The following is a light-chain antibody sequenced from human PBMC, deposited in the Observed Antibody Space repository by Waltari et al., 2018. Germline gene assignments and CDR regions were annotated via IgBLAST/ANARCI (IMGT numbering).Light chain of an antibody. Sequence: QSALTQPASVSGSPGQSITISCTGTSSDIGGYNYVSWFQQHPGRVPKHIIYNVNKQPSGDVKRFSGSKPGNAAYLTISGVEAEEKAEYYCRSYRRSSTLVFGAGTKLTV. V-gene: IGLV2-14*03. J-gene: IGLJ3*02. CDR2: NVN. CDR3: RSYRRSSTLV. CDR1: SSDIGGYNY.